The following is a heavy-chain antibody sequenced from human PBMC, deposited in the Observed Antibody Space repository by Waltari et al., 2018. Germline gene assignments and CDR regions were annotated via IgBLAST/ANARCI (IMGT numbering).Heavy chain of an antibody. CDR1: GYSLSRGYW. CDR2: IYYSGTI. Sequence: QVQLQESGPGLVKPSEDLSLTRTVSGYSLSRGYWCGWIRQPPGKGLEWIASIYYSGTIQYNPSLGSRATISADTSKNQFSLRLTSVTAADTAVYYCANNEWGLPVSWGQGTVVTVSS. D-gene: IGHD1-26*01. V-gene: IGHV4-38-2*02. J-gene: IGHJ5*02. CDR3: ANNEWGLPVS.